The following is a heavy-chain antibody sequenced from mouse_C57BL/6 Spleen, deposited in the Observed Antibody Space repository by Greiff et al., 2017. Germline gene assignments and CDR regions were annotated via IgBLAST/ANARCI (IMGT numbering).Heavy chain of an antibody. D-gene: IGHD1-1*01. CDR1: GFTFSDYG. J-gene: IGHJ4*01. Sequence: ELKLQESGGGLVKPGGSLKLSCAASGFTFSDYGMHWVRQAPEKGLEWVAYLSSGSCTIYYAVTVKGRFTIPSDNAKNTLFLQMTSLRSEDTAMYYCARGIYYYGSSYGYYAMDYWGQGTSVTVSS. V-gene: IGHV5-17*01. CDR3: ARGIYYYGSSYGYYAMDY. CDR2: LSSGSCTI.